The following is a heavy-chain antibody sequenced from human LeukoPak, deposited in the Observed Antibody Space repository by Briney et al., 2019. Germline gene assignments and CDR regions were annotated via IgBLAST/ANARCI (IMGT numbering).Heavy chain of an antibody. V-gene: IGHV1-2*02. Sequence: ASVKVSCKASGYTFTGYYMHWVRQAPGQGLEWMGWINPNSGGTNYAQKFQGRVTMTRDTSISTAYMEVSRLRSDDTAVYYCARSTYYYYYYMDVWGKGTTVTVSS. J-gene: IGHJ6*03. CDR3: ARSTYYYYYYMDV. CDR1: GYTFTGYY. CDR2: INPNSGGT.